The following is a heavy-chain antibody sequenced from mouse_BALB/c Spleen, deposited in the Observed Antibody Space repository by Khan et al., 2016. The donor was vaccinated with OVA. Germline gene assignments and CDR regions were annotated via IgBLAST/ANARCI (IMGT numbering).Heavy chain of an antibody. D-gene: IGHD1-1*02. J-gene: IGHJ3*01. CDR2: INPSNGGT. CDR1: GYTFTSYY. CDR3: TISGYGAFAY. Sequence: QVQLQQSGAELVKPGASVRLSCKASGYTFTSYYLYWVKQRPGHGLEWIGDINPSNGGTTFNENFKTKATLTVDKSSSKAYMQLSSLTSADSAVYYCTISGYGAFAYWGQGTLVTVSA. V-gene: IGHV1S81*02.